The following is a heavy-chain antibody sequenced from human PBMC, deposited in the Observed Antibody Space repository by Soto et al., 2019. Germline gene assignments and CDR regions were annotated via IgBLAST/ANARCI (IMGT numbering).Heavy chain of an antibody. J-gene: IGHJ3*01. D-gene: IGHD6-13*01. CDR2: ISPYNGDT. Sequence: QVQLEQSGAEVKKPGASVKVSCKASGYSFTTYGISWVRQAPGQGLEWMGWISPYNGDTNYAQNFQGRVTMTTDTSTSTAYMELRSLRSDDTAVYHCARDRNIAAAGEVFDLWGQGTMVTVSS. CDR3: ARDRNIAAAGEVFDL. V-gene: IGHV1-18*01. CDR1: GYSFTTYG.